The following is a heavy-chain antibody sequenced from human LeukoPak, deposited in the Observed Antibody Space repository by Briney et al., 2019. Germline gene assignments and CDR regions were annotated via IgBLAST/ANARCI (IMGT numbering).Heavy chain of an antibody. V-gene: IGHV3-23*01. CDR1: GFTFSNSA. D-gene: IGHD5-18*01. J-gene: IGHJ4*02. CDR3: ARSLPTRYSYGYEPSDY. Sequence: GGSLRLSCAASGFTFSNSAMSWVRQAPGKGLEWVSTLSGSGITTYYADSVKGRFTISRDNSKNTLYLQMNSLRAEDTAVYYCARSLPTRYSYGYEPSDYWGQGTLVTVSS. CDR2: LSGSGITT.